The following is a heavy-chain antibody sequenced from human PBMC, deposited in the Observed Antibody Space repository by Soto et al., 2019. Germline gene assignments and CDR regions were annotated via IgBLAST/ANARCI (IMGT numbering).Heavy chain of an antibody. CDR3: ARMWSGYNSH. J-gene: IGHJ4*02. V-gene: IGHV4-39*01. D-gene: IGHD6-25*01. Sequence: PSETLSLTCTVSGGSISSSSYYWGWIRQPPGKGLEWIGSIYYSGNTYYNPSLKSRVTISVDTAKNQFSLKLSSVTAADTAVYYCARMWSGYNSHWGQGTLVTVSS. CDR2: IYYSGNT. CDR1: GGSISSSSYY.